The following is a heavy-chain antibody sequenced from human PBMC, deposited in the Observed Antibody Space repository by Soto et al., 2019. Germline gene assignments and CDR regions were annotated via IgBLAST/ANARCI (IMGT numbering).Heavy chain of an antibody. Sequence: PGGSLRLSCTASGFSFGAYAMNWVRQAPGKGPQWVSGLVGNGGDKTYADSVRGRFTVSRDNSKNTLYLQMNNLRDEDTAVYYCSKDLIANNGVREAFDMWGQGTLVTVPS. CDR2: LVGNGGDK. J-gene: IGHJ3*02. CDR1: GFSFGAYA. D-gene: IGHD2-8*01. V-gene: IGHV3-23*01. CDR3: SKDLIANNGVREAFDM.